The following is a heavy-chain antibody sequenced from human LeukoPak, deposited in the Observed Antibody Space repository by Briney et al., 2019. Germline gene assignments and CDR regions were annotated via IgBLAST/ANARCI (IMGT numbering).Heavy chain of an antibody. J-gene: IGHJ6*03. CDR3: ARVIEYQLYYYHYYMDV. V-gene: IGHV1-8*01. CDR1: GYTFTSYD. D-gene: IGHD2-2*01. Sequence: ASVKVSCKASGYTFTSYDINWVRQATGQGLEWMGWMNPNSGNTGYAQKFQGRVTMTRNTSISTAYMELSSLRSEDTAVYYCARVIEYQLYYYHYYMDVWGKGTTVTVSS. CDR2: MNPNSGNT.